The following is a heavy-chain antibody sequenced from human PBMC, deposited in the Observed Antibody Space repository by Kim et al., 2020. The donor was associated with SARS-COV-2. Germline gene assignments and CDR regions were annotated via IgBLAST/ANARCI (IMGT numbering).Heavy chain of an antibody. V-gene: IGHV4-4*02. Sequence: SETLSLTCAVSGGSISSSNWWSWVRQPPGKGLEWIGEIYHSGSTNYNPSLKSRVTISVDKSKNQFSLKLSSVTAADTAVYYCARSPYDSSSWYLDYWGQGTLVTVSS. D-gene: IGHD6-13*01. CDR3: ARSPYDSSSWYLDY. CDR1: GGSISSSNW. J-gene: IGHJ4*02. CDR2: IYHSGST.